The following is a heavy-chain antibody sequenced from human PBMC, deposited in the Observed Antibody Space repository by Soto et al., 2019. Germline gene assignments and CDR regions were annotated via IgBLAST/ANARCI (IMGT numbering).Heavy chain of an antibody. CDR3: AKGRSYYYYYGVDV. CDR1: GFTFSSCA. CDR2: LSASGGGGST. V-gene: IGHV3-23*01. Sequence: GVLRLSCAASGFTFSSCAMSWVRQAPGKGLEWVSALSASGGGGSTYYAASVKGRFTISRDNSKSTLYLQMNSLGAEDTAVYYGAKGRSYYYYYGVDVWGQGTTVTVSS. J-gene: IGHJ6*02.